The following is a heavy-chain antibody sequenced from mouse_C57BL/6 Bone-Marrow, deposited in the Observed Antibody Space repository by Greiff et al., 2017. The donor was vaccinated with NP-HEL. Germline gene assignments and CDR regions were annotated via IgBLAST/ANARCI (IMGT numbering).Heavy chain of an antibody. Sequence: EVNVVESGGGLVQPGGSMKLSCVASGFTFSNYWMNWVRQSPEKGLEWVAQIRLKSDNYATHYAESVKGRFTISRDDSKSSVYLQMNNLRAEDTGIYYCTRDDGYYWYFDVWGTGTTVTVSS. D-gene: IGHD2-3*01. CDR2: IRLKSDNYAT. V-gene: IGHV6-3*01. CDR3: TRDDGYYWYFDV. CDR1: GFTFSNYW. J-gene: IGHJ1*03.